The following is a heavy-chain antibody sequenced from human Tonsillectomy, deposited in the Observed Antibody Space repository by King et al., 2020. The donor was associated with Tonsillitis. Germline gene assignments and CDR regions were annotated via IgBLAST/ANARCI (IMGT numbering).Heavy chain of an antibody. V-gene: IGHV4-59*08. J-gene: IGHJ6*03. D-gene: IGHD2/OR15-2a*01. Sequence: QLQESGPGLVKPSETLSLTCAVSGGSISSYYWGWIRQPPGRRLEWIGYINYSGSTNYNPTLKSRVIISLATSKNQFSLKLSTVTAADTAVYYCARHWSNLCYVDVWGKGTTVTVSS. CDR1: GGSISSYY. CDR3: ARHWSNLCYVDV. CDR2: INYSGST.